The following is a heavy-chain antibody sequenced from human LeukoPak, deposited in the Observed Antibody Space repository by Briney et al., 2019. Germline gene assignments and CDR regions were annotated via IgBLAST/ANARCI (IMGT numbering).Heavy chain of an antibody. D-gene: IGHD4-17*01. CDR2: INGSGGST. J-gene: IGHJ5*01. CDR3: ANPPTVTKIRFDS. CDR1: GFTVSSNY. V-gene: IGHV3-23*01. Sequence: GGSLRLSCAASGFTVSSNYMSWVRQAPGKGLEWVSDINGSGGSTYYADSVKGRFTISRDNSKNTLYLQMNSLRAEDTAVYYCANPPTVTKIRFDSWGQGTLVTVSS.